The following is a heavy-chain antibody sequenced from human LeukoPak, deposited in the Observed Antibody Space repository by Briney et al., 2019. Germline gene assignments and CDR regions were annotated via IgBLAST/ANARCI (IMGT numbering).Heavy chain of an antibody. J-gene: IGHJ4*02. CDR3: ARHLPYSSGCDPEDY. V-gene: IGHV1-2*02. CDR1: GYTFTGYY. CDR2: INPNSGGT. Sequence: ASVKVSCKASGYTFTGYYMHWVRQAPGQGLEWMGWINPNSGGTNYAQKFQGRVTMTRDTSISTAYMELSRLRSDDTAVYYCARHLPYSSGCDPEDYWGQGTLVTVSS. D-gene: IGHD6-19*01.